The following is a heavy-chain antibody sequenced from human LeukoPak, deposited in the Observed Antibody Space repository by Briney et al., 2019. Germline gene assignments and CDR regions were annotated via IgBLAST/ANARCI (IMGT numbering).Heavy chain of an antibody. CDR3: ARGKGTAIVTIDY. CDR2: INHSGST. CDR1: GGSFSGYY. V-gene: IGHV4-34*01. Sequence: SETLSLTCAVYGGSFSGYYWSWIRQPPGKGLEWIGEINHSGSTNYNPSLKSRVTISVDTSKNQFSLKLSSVTAADTAVYYCARGKGTAIVTIDYWGQLALVTVSS. J-gene: IGHJ4*02. D-gene: IGHD5-18*01.